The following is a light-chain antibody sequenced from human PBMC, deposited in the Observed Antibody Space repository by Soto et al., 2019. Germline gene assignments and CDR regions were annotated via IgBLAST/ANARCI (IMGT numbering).Light chain of an antibody. CDR1: NSNIGRND. CDR3: AAWDDTLRARV. CDR2: SND. V-gene: IGLV1-44*01. Sequence: QSVLAQPPSASGTPGQRVTISCSGSNSNIGRNDVTWYQQVPGTAPQCLIYSNDQRPSGVPDRISGSRSGTSASLAISGLQSGEEAEYYCAAWDDTLRARVFGGGTKVTVL. J-gene: IGLJ2*01.